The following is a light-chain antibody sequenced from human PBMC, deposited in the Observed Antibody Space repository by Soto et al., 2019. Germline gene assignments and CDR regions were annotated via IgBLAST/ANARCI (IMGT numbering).Light chain of an antibody. CDR1: QSVSSSY. J-gene: IGKJ3*01. Sequence: EIVLTQSPGTLSLSPGERATLSCRASQSVSSSYLAWYQQKPGQAPRLLIYGAFSRATGIPDRFSGSGSGTDFTLTISRLEPEDYAVYYYQQYGSSPLFTFGPGTKVDIK. CDR2: GAF. CDR3: QQYGSSPLFT. V-gene: IGKV3-20*01.